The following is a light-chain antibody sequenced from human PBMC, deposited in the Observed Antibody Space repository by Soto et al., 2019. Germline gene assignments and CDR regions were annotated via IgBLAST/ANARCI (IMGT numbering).Light chain of an antibody. J-gene: IGKJ1*01. CDR3: QQYGSSGT. V-gene: IGKV3-20*01. CDR2: GAS. Sequence: EIVFTQSPCTLSLSPGERATLSCRASQSVSNNYLASYQQKPGQAPRLLIYGASNRATGIPDRFSGSGSGTDFTLTISRLEPEDFAVYYCQQYGSSGTFGQGTKVDIK. CDR1: QSVSNNY.